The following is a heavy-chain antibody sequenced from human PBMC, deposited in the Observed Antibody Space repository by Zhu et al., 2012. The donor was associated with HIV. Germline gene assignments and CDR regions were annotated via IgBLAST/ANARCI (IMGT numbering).Heavy chain of an antibody. V-gene: IGHV4-38-2*01. CDR3: ARQGEQRYYYGYGESRLR. D-gene: IGHD3-10*01. CDR1: GYSISSGYY. Sequence: QVQLQESGPGLVKPSETLSLTCAVSGYSISSGYYWGWIRQPPGKGLEWIGSIYHSGSTYYNPSLKSRVTIPVDTSKNQFSLKLSSVTAADTAVYYCARQGEQRYYYGYGESRLRGDQGTLVTVSS. CDR2: IYHSGST. J-gene: IGHJ4*02.